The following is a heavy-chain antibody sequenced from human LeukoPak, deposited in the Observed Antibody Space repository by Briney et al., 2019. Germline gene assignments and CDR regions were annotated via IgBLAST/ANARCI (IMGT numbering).Heavy chain of an antibody. V-gene: IGHV3-21*01. D-gene: IGHD3-10*01. CDR3: ARVVDRYYPHYYGMDV. CDR2: IGSRSFFL. Sequence: GGSLRLSCAASGFILSNYSMNWVRQAPGKGLEWVSSIGSRSFFLYYADSLKGRFSISRDNAKNSLYLQMNSLRAEDTAVYYCARVVDRYYPHYYGMDVWGQGTTVTVSS. CDR1: GFILSNYS. J-gene: IGHJ6*02.